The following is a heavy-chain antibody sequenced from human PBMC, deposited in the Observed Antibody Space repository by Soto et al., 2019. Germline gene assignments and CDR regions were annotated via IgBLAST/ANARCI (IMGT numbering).Heavy chain of an antibody. CDR1: GFTFSTYS. J-gene: IGHJ6*02. CDR3: AREYTAWPLAYGLDV. D-gene: IGHD2-2*02. Sequence: GWSLRLSVVGSGFTFSTYSINWVRQAPGKGLEWVSSISSRSDIYYADSVKGRFTISRDNAKNSVSLQMNSLRAEDTAVYYCAREYTAWPLAYGLDVWGQGTTVTVSS. V-gene: IGHV3-21*01. CDR2: ISSRSDI.